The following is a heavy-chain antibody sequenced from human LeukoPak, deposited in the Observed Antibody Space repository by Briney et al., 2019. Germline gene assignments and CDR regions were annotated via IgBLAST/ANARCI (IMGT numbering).Heavy chain of an antibody. CDR1: GFTFSTYT. D-gene: IGHD6-25*01. J-gene: IGHJ4*02. V-gene: IGHV3-21*01. Sequence: PGGSLRLSCAASGFTFSTYTMNWVRQAPGKGLEWVSSISSSNHYIYYGDSVKGRFTISRDNAKNSLYLQMNSLRAEDTAVYYCATSSGSSYWGQGTLVTVSS. CDR2: ISSSNHYI. CDR3: ATSSGSSY.